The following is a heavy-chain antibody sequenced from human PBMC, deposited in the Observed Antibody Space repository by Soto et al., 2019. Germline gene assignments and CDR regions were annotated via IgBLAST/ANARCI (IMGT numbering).Heavy chain of an antibody. V-gene: IGHV3-30*18. CDR2: ISYDGSNK. D-gene: IGHD3-22*01. CDR3: AKDSGYYFDY. Sequence: GGSLRLSCAASGFTFSSYGMHWVRQAPGKGLEWVAVISYDGSNKYYADSVKGRFTISRDNSKNTLYLQMNSLRAEDTAVYYCAKDSGYYFDYWGQGTLVTVSS. J-gene: IGHJ4*02. CDR1: GFTFSSYG.